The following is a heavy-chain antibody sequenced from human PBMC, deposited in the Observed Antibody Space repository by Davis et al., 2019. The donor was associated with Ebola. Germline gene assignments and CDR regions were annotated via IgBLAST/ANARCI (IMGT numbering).Heavy chain of an antibody. CDR2: ISAYNGNT. CDR3: ARYDFWSNFYNMDV. J-gene: IGHJ6*03. Sequence: AASVKVSCKASGSTFTSYGITWVRQAPGQGLEWMGWISAYNGNTNYAQKLRGRVTMTTDTSTRTAYMELRSLRSDDTAVYYCARYDFWSNFYNMDVWGQGTTVTVSS. CDR1: GSTFTSYG. D-gene: IGHD3-3*01. V-gene: IGHV1-18*01.